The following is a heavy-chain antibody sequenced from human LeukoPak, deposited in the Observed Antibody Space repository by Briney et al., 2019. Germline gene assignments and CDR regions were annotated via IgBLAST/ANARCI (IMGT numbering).Heavy chain of an antibody. J-gene: IGHJ5*02. CDR1: GGSISSGGYY. CDR2: IYYGGST. Sequence: SETLSLTCTVSGGSISSGGYYWSWIRQHPGKGLEWIGYIYYGGSTYYNPSLKSRVTISVDTSKNQFSLKLSSVTAADTAVYYCARGVEYYDSSGYHNWFDPWGQGTLVTVSS. V-gene: IGHV4-31*03. D-gene: IGHD3-22*01. CDR3: ARGVEYYDSSGYHNWFDP.